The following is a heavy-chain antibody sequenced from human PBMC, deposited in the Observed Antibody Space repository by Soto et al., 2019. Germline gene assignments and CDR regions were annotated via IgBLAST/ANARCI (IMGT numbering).Heavy chain of an antibody. V-gene: IGHV3-30*18. CDR1: GFTFSSYG. Sequence: GGSLRRSCAASGFTFSSYGMHWVRQAPGKGLEWVAVISYDGSNKYYADSVKGRFTISRDNSKNTLYLQMNSLRAEDTAVYYCAKSQRNYYYYYYGMDVWGQGTTVTVSS. D-gene: IGHD4-4*01. J-gene: IGHJ6*02. CDR3: AKSQRNYYYYYYGMDV. CDR2: ISYDGSNK.